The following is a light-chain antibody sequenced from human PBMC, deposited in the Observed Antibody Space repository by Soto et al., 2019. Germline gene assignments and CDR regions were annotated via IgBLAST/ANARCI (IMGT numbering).Light chain of an antibody. CDR1: QSISSY. CDR2: AAS. CDR3: HQSNSIPHT. V-gene: IGKV1-39*01. Sequence: DIQMTQSPSSLSASVGDRVAITCRASQSISSYLNWYQQKPGKAPKLLIYAASSLQSGFPSRFTGSGSGTDFTLTISSLQPEDFAPYYCHQSNSIPHTFAQGTKLEIK. J-gene: IGKJ2*01.